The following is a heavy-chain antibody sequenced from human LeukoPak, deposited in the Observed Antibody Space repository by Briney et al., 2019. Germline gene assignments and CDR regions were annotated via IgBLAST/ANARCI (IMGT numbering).Heavy chain of an antibody. CDR3: AREGSLEWLLGGFYFDY. CDR1: GFTFSDYY. CDR2: ISSSSSTI. J-gene: IGHJ4*02. V-gene: IGHV3-11*04. Sequence: GGSLRLSCAASGFTFSDYYMNWIRQAPGKGLEWVSYISSSSSTIYYADSVKGRFTISRDNAKNSLYLQMNSLRAEDTAVYYCAREGSLEWLLGGFYFDYWGQGTLVTVSS. D-gene: IGHD3-3*01.